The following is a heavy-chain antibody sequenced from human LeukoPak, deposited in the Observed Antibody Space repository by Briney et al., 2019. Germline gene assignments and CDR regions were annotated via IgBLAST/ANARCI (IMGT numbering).Heavy chain of an antibody. J-gene: IGHJ4*02. CDR3: AKSMVRGVRGFDY. D-gene: IGHD3-10*01. CDR2: IWYDGSNK. Sequence: GGSLRLSCAASGFTFSSYGMHWVRQAPGKGLEWVAVIWYDGSNKYYADSVKGRFTISGDNSKNTLYLQMNSLRAEDTAVYYCAKSMVRGVRGFDYWGQGTLVTVSS. V-gene: IGHV3-33*06. CDR1: GFTFSSYG.